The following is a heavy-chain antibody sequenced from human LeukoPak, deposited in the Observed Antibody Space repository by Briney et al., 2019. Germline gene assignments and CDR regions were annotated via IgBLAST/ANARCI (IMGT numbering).Heavy chain of an antibody. CDR3: ARNEHISGPFDP. D-gene: IGHD6-19*01. CDR1: GYSFTSYR. J-gene: IGHJ5*02. CDR2: IYPGDSDT. Sequence: GESLKISCKGFGYSFTSYRIGWVRQMPGKGLEWMGIIYPGDSDTRYSPSFKGQVIISVDKSVSTAYLQWSSLKASDTAMYYCARNEHISGPFDPWGQGTLVTVPS. V-gene: IGHV5-51*01.